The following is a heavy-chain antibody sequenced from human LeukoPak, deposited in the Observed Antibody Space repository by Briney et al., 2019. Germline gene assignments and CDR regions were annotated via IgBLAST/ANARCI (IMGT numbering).Heavy chain of an antibody. CDR2: TIPILGIA. CDR1: GGTFSSYA. Sequence: SVKVSCKASGGTFSSYAISWVRQAPGQGLEWMGRTIPILGIANYAQKFQGRVTITADKSTSTAYMELSSLRSEDTAVYYCASREMGPGFTDYWGQGTLVTVSS. V-gene: IGHV1-69*04. CDR3: ASREMGPGFTDY. D-gene: IGHD1-26*01. J-gene: IGHJ4*02.